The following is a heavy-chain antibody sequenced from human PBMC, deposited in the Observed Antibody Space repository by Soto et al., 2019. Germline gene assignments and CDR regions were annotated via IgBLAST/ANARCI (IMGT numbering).Heavy chain of an antibody. CDR2: ISGYNGNT. J-gene: IGHJ6*02. CDR1: GYTFTNYG. CDR3: AREGQAPYYYYGMDV. V-gene: IGHV1-18*01. Sequence: QVQVVQSGDEVKKPGASVKVSCKASGYTFTNYGFSWVRQAPGQGLEWMGWISGYNGNTKYAEKFQGRVTMTTDTTTSTPHMEIRRLRSDDTPVYYCAREGQAPYYYYGMDVWGQGTAVTVSS.